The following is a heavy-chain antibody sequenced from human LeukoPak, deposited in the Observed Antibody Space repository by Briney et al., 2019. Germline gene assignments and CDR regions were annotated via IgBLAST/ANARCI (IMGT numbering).Heavy chain of an antibody. Sequence: RESLRLSCAASGFTFSSYAMSWVRQAPGTGLEWVSAISGSGGSTYYADSVKGRFTISRDNSKNTLYLQMSSLRADDTAVYYCARDTSDYGDFDFDYWGQGTLVTVSS. CDR1: GFTFSSYA. CDR3: ARDTSDYGDFDFDY. J-gene: IGHJ4*02. V-gene: IGHV3-23*01. D-gene: IGHD4-17*01. CDR2: ISGSGGST.